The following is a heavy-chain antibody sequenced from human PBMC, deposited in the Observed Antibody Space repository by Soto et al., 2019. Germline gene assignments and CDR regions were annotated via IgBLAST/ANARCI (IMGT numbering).Heavy chain of an antibody. V-gene: IGHV3-23*01. CDR1: GFTFSTYV. D-gene: IGHD6-19*01. CDR3: AKGGWLDN. CDR2: ISDNGAST. J-gene: IGHJ4*02. Sequence: EVQVLESGGGLVQPGGSPRLSCAASGFTFSTYVMNWVRQAPGKGLEWVSLISDNGASTHYADSVKGRFTISRDNSKNTLYLQMNSLRVEDTAVYYCAKGGWLDNWGQGTPVTVSA.